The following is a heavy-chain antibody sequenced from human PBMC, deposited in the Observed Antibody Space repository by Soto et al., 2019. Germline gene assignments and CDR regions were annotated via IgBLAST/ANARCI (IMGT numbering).Heavy chain of an antibody. Sequence: PGGSLRLSCAASGFTFSSYAMSWVRQAPGKGLEWVSAISGSGGSTYYADSVKGRFTISRDNSKSTLYLQMNSLRAEDTAVYYCAKDKVRPITYLSPPRRTVDSKPTLNDYWGQGTLVTVSS. J-gene: IGHJ4*02. CDR3: AKDKVRPITYLSPPRRTVDSKPTLNDY. V-gene: IGHV3-23*01. CDR2: ISGSGGST. D-gene: IGHD3-16*01. CDR1: GFTFSSYA.